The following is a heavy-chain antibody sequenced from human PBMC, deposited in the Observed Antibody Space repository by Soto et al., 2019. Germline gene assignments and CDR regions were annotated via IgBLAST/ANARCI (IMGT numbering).Heavy chain of an antibody. J-gene: IGHJ4*02. CDR1: GFTFSSYW. Sequence: GGSLRLSCAASGFTFSSYWMSWVRQAPGKELEWAANIKQDGSERYYVDSVNGRYTISRDNAKNSLYVQMNSLRAEDTAVYYCAREKRANGYFDYWGQGTLVTVSS. V-gene: IGHV3-7*01. D-gene: IGHD6-25*01. CDR2: IKQDGSER. CDR3: AREKRANGYFDY.